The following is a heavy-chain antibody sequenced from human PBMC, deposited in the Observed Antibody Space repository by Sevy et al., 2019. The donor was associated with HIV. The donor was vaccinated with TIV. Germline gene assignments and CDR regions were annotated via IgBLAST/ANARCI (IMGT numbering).Heavy chain of an antibody. D-gene: IGHD3-10*01. CDR2: IRYDGRTK. V-gene: IGHV3-30*02. J-gene: IGHJ3*02. Sequence: GGSLRLSCAASGFTFNTYGMHWVRQAPGKGLDWVAFIRYDGRTKYFTDSVKGGFTISRDNSRNTLYLQMNSLRPADTAVYYCVKGLSMVQGAPLRDDIWGKGTMVTVS. CDR1: GFTFNTYG. CDR3: VKGLSMVQGAPLRDDI.